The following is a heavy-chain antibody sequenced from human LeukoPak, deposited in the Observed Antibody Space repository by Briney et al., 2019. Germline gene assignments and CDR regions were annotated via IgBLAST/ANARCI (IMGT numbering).Heavy chain of an antibody. CDR2: IYSGGST. D-gene: IGHD3-22*01. Sequence: GGSLRLSCAASGFTFSSYEMSWVRQAPGKGLEWVSVIYSGGSTYYADSVKGRFTISRDNSKNTLYLQMNSLRAEDTAVYYCARDRREYYDSSGHKQGDYWGQGTLVTVSS. V-gene: IGHV3-53*01. J-gene: IGHJ4*02. CDR3: ARDRREYYDSSGHKQGDY. CDR1: GFTFSSYE.